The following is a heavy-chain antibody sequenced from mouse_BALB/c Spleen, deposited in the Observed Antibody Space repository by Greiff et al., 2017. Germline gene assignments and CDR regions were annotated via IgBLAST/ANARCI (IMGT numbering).Heavy chain of an antibody. V-gene: IGHV6-6*02. J-gene: IGHJ3*01. D-gene: IGHD2-3*01. CDR2: IRLKSNNYAT. CDR3: TRRGYDGYLRFAY. CDR1: GFTFSNYW. Sequence: EVQLVESGGGLVQPGGSMKLSCVASGFTFSNYWMNWVRQSPEKGLEWVAEIRLKSNNYATHYAESVKGRFTISRDDSKSSVYLQMNNLRAEDTGIYYCTRRGYDGYLRFAYWGQGTLVTVSA.